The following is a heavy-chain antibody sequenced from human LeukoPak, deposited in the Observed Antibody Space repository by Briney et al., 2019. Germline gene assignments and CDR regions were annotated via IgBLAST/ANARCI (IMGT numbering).Heavy chain of an antibody. Sequence: SVKVSCKASGGTFSSYAISWVRQAPGQGLEWMGGIIPIFGTANYAQKFQGRVTITADKSTSTAYMELSSLRAEDAAVYYCAKGYYYDSTGYYIHYYFDYWGQGTLVTVSS. CDR3: AKGYYYDSTGYYIHYYFDY. D-gene: IGHD3-22*01. CDR1: GGTFSSYA. CDR2: IIPIFGTA. J-gene: IGHJ4*02. V-gene: IGHV1-69*06.